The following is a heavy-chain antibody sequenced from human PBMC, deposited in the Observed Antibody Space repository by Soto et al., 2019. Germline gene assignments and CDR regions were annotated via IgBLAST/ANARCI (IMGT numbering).Heavy chain of an antibody. D-gene: IGHD5-18*01. J-gene: IGHJ6*02. CDR2: INPSGGST. CDR3: AREGGDTAMVHNYYYYGMDV. CDR1: GYTFTSYY. V-gene: IGHV1-46*01. Sequence: EASVKVSCKASGYTFTSYYMHWVRQAPGQGLEWMGIINPSGGSTSYAQKFQGRVTMTRDTSTSTVYMELSSLRSEDTAVYYCAREGGDTAMVHNYYYYGMDVWGQGTTVTLSS.